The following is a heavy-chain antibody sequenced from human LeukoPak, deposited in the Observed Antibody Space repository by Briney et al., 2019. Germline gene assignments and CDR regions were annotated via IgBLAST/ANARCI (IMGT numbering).Heavy chain of an antibody. J-gene: IGHJ5*02. CDR2: TYYRSKWYN. CDR3: ARGWSGSYSP. V-gene: IGHV6-1*01. D-gene: IGHD1-26*01. Sequence: SQTFSLTCAVSGDSVSSNSAAWNWIRQSPSGGLEWLRRTYYRSKWYNDYAVSVKSRITVNPDTSKNQFSLQLNSVTPEDTAVYYCARGWSGSYSPWGQGTLVTVSS. CDR1: GDSVSSNSAA.